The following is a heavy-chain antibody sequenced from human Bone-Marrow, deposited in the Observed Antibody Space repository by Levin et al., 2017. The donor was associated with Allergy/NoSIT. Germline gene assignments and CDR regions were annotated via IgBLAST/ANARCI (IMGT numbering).Heavy chain of an antibody. V-gene: IGHV6-1*01. D-gene: IGHD5-24*01. CDR2: TYYRSRWSN. CDR1: GDTIFASNVA. Sequence: SQTLSLTCGISGDTIFASNVAWNWIRQSPSRGLEWLGRTYYRSRWSNDFAVSVKSQITINPDTSKNQFSLQLNSVIPEDTAVYYCVRGQFSAFDIWGQGTVVTVSS. CDR3: VRGQFSAFDI. J-gene: IGHJ3*02.